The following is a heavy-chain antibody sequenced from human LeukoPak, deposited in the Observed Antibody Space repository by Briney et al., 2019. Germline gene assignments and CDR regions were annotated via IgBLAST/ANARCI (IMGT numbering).Heavy chain of an antibody. V-gene: IGHV3-9*01. Sequence: PGGSLRLSCAASGFTFDDYAMHWVRQAPGKGLEWVSGISWNSGSIGYADSVKGRFTISRDNAKNSLYLQMNSLRAEDTAVYYCASQIDAPHIFDYWGQGTLVTVSS. J-gene: IGHJ4*02. D-gene: IGHD2-21*01. CDR2: ISWNSGSI. CDR3: ASQIDAPHIFDY. CDR1: GFTFDDYA.